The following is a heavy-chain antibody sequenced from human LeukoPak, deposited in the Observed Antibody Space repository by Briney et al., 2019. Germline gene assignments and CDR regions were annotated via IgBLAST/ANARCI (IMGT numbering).Heavy chain of an antibody. CDR3: ARMGLRPTYYYYYMDV. V-gene: IGHV4-34*01. Sequence: PSETLSLTCAFYGGSFSGYYWSWIRQPPGKGLEWIGVINNSGSNNYNPSLKSRVTISVDTSKNQFSLKLSSVTAADTAVYYCARMGLRPTYYYYYMDVWGKGTTVTV. J-gene: IGHJ6*03. CDR2: INNSGSN. CDR1: GGSFSGYY. D-gene: IGHD5-12*01.